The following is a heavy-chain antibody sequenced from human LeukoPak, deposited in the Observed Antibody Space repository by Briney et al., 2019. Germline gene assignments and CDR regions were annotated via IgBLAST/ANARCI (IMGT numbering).Heavy chain of an antibody. V-gene: IGHV3-21*01. CDR1: EFTFSSYN. CDR3: TTATKSGTYSRGY. D-gene: IGHD1-26*01. J-gene: IGHJ4*02. Sequence: GGSLRLSCAASEFTFSSYNMNWVRQAPGKGLEWVSSISSSSKYIYYADSVKGRFTISRDNAKNSLYLQMNSLRAEDTAVYYCTTATKSGTYSRGYWGQGTLVTVSS. CDR2: ISSSSKYI.